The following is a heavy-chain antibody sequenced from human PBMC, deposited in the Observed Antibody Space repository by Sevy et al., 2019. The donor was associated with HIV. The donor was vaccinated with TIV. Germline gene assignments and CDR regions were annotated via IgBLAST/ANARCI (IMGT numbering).Heavy chain of an antibody. CDR2: ISGSGGST. V-gene: IGHV3-23*01. CDR1: GFTFSSYA. D-gene: IGHD2-8*01. Sequence: GGSLRLSCAASGFTFSSYAMSWVRQAPGKGLEWVSAISGSGGSTYYADSVKGRFTISRDNSKNTLYLQMNSLRAEDTAVYYCAKAGIVLMVYAYFDYWGQGTLVTVSS. J-gene: IGHJ4*02. CDR3: AKAGIVLMVYAYFDY.